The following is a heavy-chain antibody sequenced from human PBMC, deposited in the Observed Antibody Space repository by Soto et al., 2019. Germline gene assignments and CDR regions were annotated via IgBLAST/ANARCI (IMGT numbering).Heavy chain of an antibody. J-gene: IGHJ4*02. CDR3: ARDGDGNALDY. CDR2: IYYSGST. CDR1: GGSVSSGSYY. V-gene: IGHV4-61*01. Sequence: ASETLSLTCTVSGGSVSSGSYYWSWIRQPPGKGLEWIGYIYYSGSTNYNPSLKSRVAISVDTSKNQFSLKLSSVTAADTAVYYCARDGDGNALDYWGQGTLVTVSS. D-gene: IGHD2-21*02.